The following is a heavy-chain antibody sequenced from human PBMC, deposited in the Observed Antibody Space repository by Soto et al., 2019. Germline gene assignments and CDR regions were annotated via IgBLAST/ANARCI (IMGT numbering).Heavy chain of an antibody. CDR2: INPNSGGT. D-gene: IGHD4-17*01. Sequence: ASVKVSCKASGYTFTGYYMHWVRQAPGQGLEWMGWINPNSGGTNYAQKFQGWVTMTRDTSVSTAYMELSRLRSDDTAVYYCARSTTVTTPYFDYWGQGTLVTVSS. CDR3: ARSTTVTTPYFDY. CDR1: GYTFTGYY. V-gene: IGHV1-2*04. J-gene: IGHJ4*02.